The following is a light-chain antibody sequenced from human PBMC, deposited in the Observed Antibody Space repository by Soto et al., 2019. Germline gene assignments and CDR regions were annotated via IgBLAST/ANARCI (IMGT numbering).Light chain of an antibody. CDR2: AAS. CDR1: QGISSY. Sequence: IRLAQNRSAVPRSGRDRSTLTWRASQGISSYLDWYQQKPGKAPKLLIYAASTLQSGVPSRFSGSGSGTDFTLAISRLHPEDFATYSCQQPDRHPLPFGGGTRLEIK. CDR3: QQPDRHPLP. V-gene: IGKV1-9*01. J-gene: IGKJ5*01.